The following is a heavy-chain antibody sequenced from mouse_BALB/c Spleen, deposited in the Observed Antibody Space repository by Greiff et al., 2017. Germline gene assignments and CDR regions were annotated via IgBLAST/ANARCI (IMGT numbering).Heavy chain of an antibody. J-gene: IGHJ2*01. V-gene: IGHV5-17*02. CDR3: ARGLPYYTEY. CDR1: GFTFSSFG. CDR2: ISSGSSTI. D-gene: IGHD5-5*01. Sequence: EVKLVESGGGLVQPGGSRKLSCAASGFTFSSFGMHWVRQAPEKGLEWVAYISSGSSTIYYADTVKGRFTISRDNPKNTLFLQMTSLRSEDTAMCYCARGLPYYTEYWGEGTPLTVSS.